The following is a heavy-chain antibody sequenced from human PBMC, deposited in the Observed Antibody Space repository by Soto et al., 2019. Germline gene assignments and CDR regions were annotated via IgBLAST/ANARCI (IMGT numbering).Heavy chain of an antibody. CDR2: INQDGSEK. J-gene: IGHJ4*02. V-gene: IGHV3-7*01. CDR3: ARDYPQWPLRY. CDR1: GFTFTNYW. Sequence: EVQLVESGGGLVQPGGSLRLSCAASGFTFTNYWMSWVRQAPGKGLEWVANINQDGSEKYYVDSVKGRFTISRDNAKNSLYLQMNSLGAEDTSVYYCARDYPQWPLRYWGQGTLVTVSS. D-gene: IGHD6-19*01.